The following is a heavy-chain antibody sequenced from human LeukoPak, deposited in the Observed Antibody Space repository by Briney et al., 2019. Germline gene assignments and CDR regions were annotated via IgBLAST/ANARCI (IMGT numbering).Heavy chain of an antibody. CDR1: GFTFSNYW. V-gene: IGHV3-74*01. CDR2: LNNDGSST. Sequence: GGSLRLSCAASGFTFSNYWMQWVRQVPGKGLVWVSRLNNDGSSTTYADSVKGRFTISRDNAKNTLYLQMNSLRPEDAAVYYCAKAPVTTCRGAYCYPFDYWGQGTLVTVSS. CDR3: AKAPVTTCRGAYCYPFDY. J-gene: IGHJ4*02. D-gene: IGHD2-21*01.